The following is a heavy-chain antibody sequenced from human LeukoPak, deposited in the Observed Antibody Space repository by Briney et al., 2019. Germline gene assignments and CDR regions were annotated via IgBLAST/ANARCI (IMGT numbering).Heavy chain of an antibody. Sequence: WASVKVSCKASGYTFTSYAMHWVRQAPGQRLEWMGWINAGNGNTKYSQKFRGRVTITRDTSASTAYMELSSLRSEDTVVYYCARPKWELLFDYWGQGTLVTVSS. CDR3: ARPKWELLFDY. D-gene: IGHD1-26*01. J-gene: IGHJ4*02. CDR2: INAGNGNT. V-gene: IGHV1-3*01. CDR1: GYTFTSYA.